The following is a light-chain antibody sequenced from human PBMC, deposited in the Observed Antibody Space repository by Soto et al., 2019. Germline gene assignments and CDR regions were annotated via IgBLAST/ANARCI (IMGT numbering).Light chain of an antibody. CDR2: SND. Sequence: QSVLTQPPSASGTPGQRVSISCSGRASDIGTNTVNWYQQFPGTAPKLLLHSNDQRPSGVPDRFSGSKSGTSASLAISGLQSEDEADYYCVAWYGSRNGYVFGTGTKLTVL. V-gene: IGLV1-44*01. CDR3: VAWYGSRNGYV. CDR1: ASDIGTNT. J-gene: IGLJ1*01.